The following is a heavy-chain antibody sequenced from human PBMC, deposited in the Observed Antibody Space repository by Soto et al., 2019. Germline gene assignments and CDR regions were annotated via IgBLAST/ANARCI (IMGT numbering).Heavy chain of an antibody. CDR3: ARQDGGYSGYPLFDY. V-gene: IGHV5-51*01. J-gene: IGHJ4*02. CDR1: GYSFTSYW. D-gene: IGHD2-15*01. CDR2: IYPGDSDT. Sequence: GESLKISCKGSGYSFTSYWIGSVRPMPGKGLEWMGIIYPGDSDTRYSPSFQGQVAISEDKSISTAYLQWSSLKASDTAMYYCARQDGGYSGYPLFDYCGQGAKVTDYS.